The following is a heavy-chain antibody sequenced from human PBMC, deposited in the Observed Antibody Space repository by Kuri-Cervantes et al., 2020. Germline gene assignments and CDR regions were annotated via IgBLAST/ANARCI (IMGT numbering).Heavy chain of an antibody. D-gene: IGHD3-9*01. V-gene: IGHV4-30-2*01. Sequence: SATLSLTCAVSGGPIRSDGYSWSWIRQPPGKGLEWIGYIYHSGSTYCNPSLKSRVTISVDRSKNQFSLKLSSVTAADTAVYYCARAGYYDILTGYGGWFDPWGQGTLVTVSS. CDR2: IYHSGST. CDR1: GGPIRSDGYS. J-gene: IGHJ5*02. CDR3: ARAGYYDILTGYGGWFDP.